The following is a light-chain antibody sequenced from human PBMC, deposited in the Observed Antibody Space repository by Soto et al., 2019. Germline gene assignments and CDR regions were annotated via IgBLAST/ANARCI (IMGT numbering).Light chain of an antibody. CDR2: GAS. V-gene: IGKV1-39*02. J-gene: IGKJ1*01. CDR1: QSVSFF. CDR3: QEALNEPWT. Sequence: DVRLTQSPSSLSVSVGDRVSISCRASQSVSFFLSWYQQRPRRAPKLLIYGASNLASGVPPRFSGSRSGTDFTLVIDNLQREDLGTYYCQEALNEPWTFGQGTKVEIK.